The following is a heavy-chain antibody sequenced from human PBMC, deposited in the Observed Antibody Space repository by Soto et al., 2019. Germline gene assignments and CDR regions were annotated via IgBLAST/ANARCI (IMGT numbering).Heavy chain of an antibody. V-gene: IGHV3-49*05. CDR2: IKSIAYGGTT. CDR3: ARNQWELGPFDY. Sequence: EVQLVESGGGLIKPGRSLRLSCTASGFTFDDYPMSWFRQAPGRGLAWVGFIKSIAYGGTTQYAASVRGRFSISRDDSRGIAYLHMNSLKNDDTALYYCARNQWELGPFDYWGQGTLVTVSS. CDR1: GFTFDDYP. D-gene: IGHD1-26*01. J-gene: IGHJ4*02.